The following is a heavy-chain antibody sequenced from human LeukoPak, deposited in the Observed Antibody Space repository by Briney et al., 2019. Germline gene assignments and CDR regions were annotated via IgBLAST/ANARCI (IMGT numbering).Heavy chain of an antibody. J-gene: IGHJ4*02. CDR3: AKDMIRGPRMVY. CDR1: GFTFSSYA. V-gene: IGHV3-23*01. D-gene: IGHD3-10*01. Sequence: GGSLRLSCAASGFTFSSYAMSWVRQAPGKGLEWVSAISGSGGSTYYADSVKGRFTISRDNSKNTLYLQMNTLRAEDTALYYCAKDMIRGPRMVYWGQGTLVTVSS. CDR2: ISGSGGST.